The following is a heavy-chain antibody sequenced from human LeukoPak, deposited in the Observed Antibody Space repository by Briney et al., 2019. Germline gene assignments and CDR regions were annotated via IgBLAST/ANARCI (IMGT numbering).Heavy chain of an antibody. CDR2: IYHSGST. Sequence: SETLSLTCTVSGYSISSGYYWGWIRQPPGKGLEWIGSIYHSGSTYYNPSLKSRVTISVDTSKNQFSLKLSSVTAADTAVYYCARDGNSSSWVYYYYYMDVWGKGTTVTVSS. CDR1: GYSISSGYY. CDR3: ARDGNSSSWVYYYYYMDV. V-gene: IGHV4-38-2*02. D-gene: IGHD6-13*01. J-gene: IGHJ6*03.